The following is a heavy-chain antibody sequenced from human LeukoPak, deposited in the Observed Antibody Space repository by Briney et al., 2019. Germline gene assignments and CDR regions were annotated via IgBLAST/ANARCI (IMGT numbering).Heavy chain of an antibody. CDR2: ISWNSVSI. CDR1: GFTFDDYA. J-gene: IGHJ4*02. D-gene: IGHD3-10*01. Sequence: GGSLRLSCAASGFTFDDYAMHWVRQAPGKGLEWVSGISWNSVSIDYADSVKGRFTISRDDAKNSLYLQMNSLRAEDTALYYCAKTSSRFGELSSWCFDYWGQGTLVTVSS. V-gene: IGHV3-9*01. CDR3: AKTSSRFGELSSWCFDY.